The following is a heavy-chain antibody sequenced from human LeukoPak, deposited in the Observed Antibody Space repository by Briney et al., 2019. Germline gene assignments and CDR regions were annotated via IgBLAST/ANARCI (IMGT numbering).Heavy chain of an antibody. D-gene: IGHD3-9*01. CDR2: INHSGST. J-gene: IGHJ6*04. V-gene: IGHV4-34*01. Sequence: KTSETLSLTCAVYGGSFSGYYWSWIRQPPGKGLEWIGEINHSGSTNYNPSPKSRVTISVDTSKNQFSLNLSSVTAADTAVYYCASSPRGLRYFVFSGMDVWGKGTTVTVSS. CDR1: GGSFSGYY. CDR3: ASSPRGLRYFVFSGMDV.